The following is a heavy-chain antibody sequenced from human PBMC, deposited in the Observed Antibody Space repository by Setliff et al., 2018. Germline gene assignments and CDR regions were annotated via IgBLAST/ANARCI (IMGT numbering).Heavy chain of an antibody. V-gene: IGHV3-30*04. Sequence: GGSLRLSCAASGFTFSSYAMSWVRQAPGKGLEWVAVISYDGSNKYYADSVKGRFTISRDNSKNTLYLQMNSLRTGDTAVYYCAPKGRGELRAEFWGQGTLVTVSS. CDR3: APKGRGELRAEF. D-gene: IGHD1-7*01. CDR1: GFTFSSYA. CDR2: ISYDGSNK. J-gene: IGHJ4*02.